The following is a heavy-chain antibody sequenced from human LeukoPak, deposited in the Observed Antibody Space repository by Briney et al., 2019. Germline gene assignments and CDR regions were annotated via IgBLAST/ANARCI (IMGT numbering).Heavy chain of an antibody. J-gene: IGHJ6*02. CDR2: IGSDNKP. V-gene: IGHV3-23*05. D-gene: IGHD3-10*02. CDR3: ASDLDYYVARDF. CDR1: GFPFSASA. Sequence: PGGSLRLPCGASGFPFSASAMTSVRQAPGQGLEWVSSIGSDNKPHYSESVKGRFAISRDNSKSMLFLQLNSLRAEDTALYYCASDLDYYVARDFWGQGTTVTVSS.